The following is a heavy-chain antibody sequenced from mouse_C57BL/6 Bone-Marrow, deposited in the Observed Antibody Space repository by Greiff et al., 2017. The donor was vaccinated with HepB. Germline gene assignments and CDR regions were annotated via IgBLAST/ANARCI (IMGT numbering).Heavy chain of an antibody. J-gene: IGHJ3*01. CDR3: ARSTTVVSY. D-gene: IGHD1-1*01. CDR1: GYTFTSYW. Sequence: QVQLQQPGAELVKPGASVQLSCKASGYTFTSYWMQWVKQRPGQGLEWIGEIDPSDSYTNYNQKFKGKATLTVDTSSSTAYMQLSSLTSEDSAVYYCARSTTVVSYWGQGTLVTVSA. CDR2: IDPSDSYT. V-gene: IGHV1-50*01.